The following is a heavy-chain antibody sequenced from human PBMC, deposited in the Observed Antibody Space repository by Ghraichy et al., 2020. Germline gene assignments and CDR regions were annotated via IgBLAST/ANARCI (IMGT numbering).Heavy chain of an antibody. Sequence: SETLSLTCAVYGGSFSGYYWSWIRQPPGKGLEWIGEINHSGSTNYNPSLKSRVTISVDTSKNQFSLKPSSVTAADTAVYYCARGDPPLWPRYYYYGMDVWGQGTTVTVSS. D-gene: IGHD5-18*01. V-gene: IGHV4-34*01. J-gene: IGHJ6*02. CDR1: GGSFSGYY. CDR3: ARGDPPLWPRYYYYGMDV. CDR2: INHSGST.